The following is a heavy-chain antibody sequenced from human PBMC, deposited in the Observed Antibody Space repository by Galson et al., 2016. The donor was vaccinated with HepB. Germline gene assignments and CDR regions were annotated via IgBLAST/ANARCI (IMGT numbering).Heavy chain of an antibody. CDR2: ISGSDIT. CDR1: GFTFIGYA. Sequence: SLRLSCAASGFTFIGYAMSWVRQAPGKGLEWVSSISGSDITYYADSVKGRFTISRDNSRTTVYLQMHSLRGEDTAVYYCAKGRWDFDSWGQGTLVTVSS. J-gene: IGHJ4*02. CDR3: AKGRWDFDS. D-gene: IGHD5-24*01. V-gene: IGHV3-23*01.